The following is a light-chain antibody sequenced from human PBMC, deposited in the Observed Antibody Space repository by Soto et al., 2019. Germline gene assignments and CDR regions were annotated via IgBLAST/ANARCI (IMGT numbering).Light chain of an antibody. CDR2: DTS. CDR1: QRVGGSS. V-gene: IGKV3-20*01. J-gene: IGKJ1*01. Sequence: ETVFTQAPGALTLSPGERATVSCRATQRVGGSSLAWYQQRPGQAPSLLIYDTSNRATGIPDRFSGSGSGTDFTLTISSLEPEDFAVYYCQQYQNSPRTFGQGTKLEIK. CDR3: QQYQNSPRT.